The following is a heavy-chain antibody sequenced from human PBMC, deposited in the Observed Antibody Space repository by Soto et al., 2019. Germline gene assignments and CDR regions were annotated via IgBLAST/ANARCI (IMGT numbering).Heavy chain of an antibody. CDR1: GFTFSSYA. J-gene: IGHJ6*02. CDR2: ISYDGSNK. Sequence: QVQLVESGGGVAQPGRSLRLSCAASGFTFSSYAMHWVRQAPGKGLEWVAVISYDGSNKYYADSVKGRFTISRDNSKNTLYLQMNSLRAEDTAVYYCARDWYGMDVWGQGTTVTVSS. V-gene: IGHV3-30-3*01. CDR3: ARDWYGMDV.